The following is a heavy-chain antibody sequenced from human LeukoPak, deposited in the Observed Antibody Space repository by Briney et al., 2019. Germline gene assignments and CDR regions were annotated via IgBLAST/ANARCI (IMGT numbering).Heavy chain of an antibody. J-gene: IGHJ6*02. D-gene: IGHD3-10*01. Sequence: GASVTVSCKASGYTLSNSDVSWVRQVPGQGLEWMGWISGYNGDTIYGEKFQGRLTMTTDTSTSTAYMELRSLTSNDTAVYFCARVRGSGSYLYNGLDVWGQGTTVTVSS. CDR3: ARVRGSGSYLYNGLDV. V-gene: IGHV1-18*01. CDR1: GYTLSNSD. CDR2: ISGYNGDT.